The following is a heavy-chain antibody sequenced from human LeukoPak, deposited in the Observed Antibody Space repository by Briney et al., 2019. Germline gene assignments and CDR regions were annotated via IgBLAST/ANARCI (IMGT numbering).Heavy chain of an antibody. CDR1: GYTFTGYY. J-gene: IGHJ4*02. CDR2: IHPNNGGT. V-gene: IGHV1-2*02. Sequence: ASVKVFCKTSGYTFTGYYMHWVRQAPGQGLVWMGWIHPNNGGTIYARSFQGRVTMTSDTSISTAYLELNSLISDDTAMYFCARGTQTIFGVIDYWGQGTLVTVSS. D-gene: IGHD3-3*01. CDR3: ARGTQTIFGVIDY.